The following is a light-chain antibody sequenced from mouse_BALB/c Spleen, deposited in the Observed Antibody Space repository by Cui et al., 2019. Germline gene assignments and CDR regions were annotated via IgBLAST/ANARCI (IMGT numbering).Light chain of an antibody. V-gene: IGKV14-111*01. CDR3: LQYDEFPFT. Sequence: DIKNTQPPSSMYASVGERVTITCKASQDINSYLSWFQQKPGKSPKTLIYRANRLVDGVPSRFSGSGSGQDYSLTISSLEYEDMGIYYCLQYDEFPFTFGSGTKLEIK. CDR1: QDINSY. CDR2: RAN. J-gene: IGKJ4*01.